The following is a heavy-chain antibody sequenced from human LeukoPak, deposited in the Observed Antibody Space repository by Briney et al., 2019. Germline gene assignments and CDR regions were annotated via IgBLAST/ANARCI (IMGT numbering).Heavy chain of an antibody. J-gene: IGHJ3*02. D-gene: IGHD6-13*01. V-gene: IGHV3-11*01. Sequence: GGSLRLSCAVSGFTFSDYYMSWIRQAPGKGLEWVSYISSSGSTIYYADSVKGRFTISRDNAKNSLYLQMNSLRAEDTAVYYCASTPVIAAAEHAFDIWGQGTMVTVSS. CDR3: ASTPVIAAAEHAFDI. CDR1: GFTFSDYY. CDR2: ISSSGSTI.